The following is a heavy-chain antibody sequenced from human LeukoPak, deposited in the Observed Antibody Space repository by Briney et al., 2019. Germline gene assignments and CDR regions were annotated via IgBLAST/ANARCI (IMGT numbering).Heavy chain of an antibody. J-gene: IGHJ4*02. CDR3: ARDREGVGYSSGCLDY. CDR1: GFTFSSYS. Sequence: GGSLRLSCAASGFTFSSYSMNWDRQAPGKGLEWVSSISSSSSYIYYADSVKGRFTISRDNAKNSLYLQMNSLRAEDTAVYYCARDREGVGYSSGCLDYWGQGTLVTVSS. V-gene: IGHV3-21*01. CDR2: ISSSSSYI. D-gene: IGHD6-19*01.